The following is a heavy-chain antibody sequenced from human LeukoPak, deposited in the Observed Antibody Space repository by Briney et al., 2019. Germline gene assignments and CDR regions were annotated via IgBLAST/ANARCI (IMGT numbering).Heavy chain of an antibody. J-gene: IGHJ3*02. Sequence: GRSLRLSCAASGFTFSSYAMHWVRQAPGKGLEWVAVISYDGSNKYYADSVKGRFTISRDNSKNTLYLQMNSLRAEDTAVYYCAGDYYDSSGYYRLGAFDIWGQGTMVTVSS. V-gene: IGHV3-30-3*01. CDR3: AGDYYDSSGYYRLGAFDI. CDR2: ISYDGSNK. D-gene: IGHD3-22*01. CDR1: GFTFSSYA.